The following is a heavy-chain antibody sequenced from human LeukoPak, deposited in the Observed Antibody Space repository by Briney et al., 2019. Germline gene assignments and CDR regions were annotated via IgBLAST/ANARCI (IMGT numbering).Heavy chain of an antibody. V-gene: IGHV4-34*01. D-gene: IGHD5-12*01. CDR2: INHSGST. CDR1: GGSFSGYY. Sequence: SETLSLTCAVYGGSFSGYYWSWIRQPPGKGLEWIGEINHSGSTNYNPSLKSRVTISVDTSRNQFSPKLSSVTAADTAAYYCARRGYDHDYWGQGTLVTVSS. J-gene: IGHJ4*02. CDR3: ARRGYDHDY.